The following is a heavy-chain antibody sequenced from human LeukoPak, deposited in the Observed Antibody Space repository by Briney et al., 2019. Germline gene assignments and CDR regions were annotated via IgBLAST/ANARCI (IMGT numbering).Heavy chain of an antibody. CDR3: ARAQVGNWFDP. J-gene: IGHJ5*02. Sequence: GASVKVSCKASGYTFTGYYMHWVRQAPGQGLEWMGIINPSGGSTSYAQKFQGRVTMTRDMSTSTVYMELSSLRSEDTAVYYCARAQVGNWFDPWGQGTLVTVSS. CDR1: GYTFTGYY. V-gene: IGHV1-46*01. CDR2: INPSGGST.